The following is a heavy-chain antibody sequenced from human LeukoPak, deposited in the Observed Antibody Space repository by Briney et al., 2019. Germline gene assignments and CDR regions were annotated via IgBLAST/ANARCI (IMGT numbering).Heavy chain of an antibody. CDR2: INHSGST. CDR3: ARAVATAFYYYYYYMDV. Sequence: SETLSLTCAVYGRSFSGYYWSWIRQPPGKGLEWIGEINHSGSTNYNPSLKSRVTISVDTSKNQFSLKLSSVTAADTAVYYCARAVATAFYYYYYYMDVWGKGTTVTVSS. J-gene: IGHJ6*03. V-gene: IGHV4-34*01. CDR1: GRSFSGYY. D-gene: IGHD5-18*01.